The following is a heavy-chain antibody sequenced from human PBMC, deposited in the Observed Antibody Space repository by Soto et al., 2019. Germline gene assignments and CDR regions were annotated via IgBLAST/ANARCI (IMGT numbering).Heavy chain of an antibody. CDR2: IYYSGST. V-gene: IGHV4-59*08. J-gene: IGHJ5*02. D-gene: IGHD3-22*01. CDR3: ARGPQYYYDSSGYYFGESLNWFDP. CDR1: GGSISSYY. Sequence: SETLSLTCTVSGGSISSYYWSWIRQPPGKGLEWIGYIYYSGSTNYNPSLKSRVTISVDTSKNQFSLKLSSVTAADTAVYYCARGPQYYYDSSGYYFGESLNWFDPWGQGTLVTVSS.